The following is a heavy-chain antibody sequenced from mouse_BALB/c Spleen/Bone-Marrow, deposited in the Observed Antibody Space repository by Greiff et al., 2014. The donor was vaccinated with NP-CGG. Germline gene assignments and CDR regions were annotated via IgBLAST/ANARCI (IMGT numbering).Heavy chain of an antibody. CDR2: IDPANGNT. J-gene: IGHJ4*01. V-gene: IGHV14-3*02. CDR1: GFNIQNTY. Sequence: EVQLVESGAELVKPGASVKLSCTASGFNIQNTYIHWVKQRPEQGLEWIGRIDPANGNTKYDPKFQDKATITADTSSNTAYLQLTSLTSEDTAVYYCDREACGFAMDYWGQGTSVTV. CDR3: DREACGFAMDY.